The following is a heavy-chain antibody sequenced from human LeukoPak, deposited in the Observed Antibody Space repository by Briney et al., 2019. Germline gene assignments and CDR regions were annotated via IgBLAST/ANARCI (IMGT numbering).Heavy chain of an antibody. J-gene: IGHJ4*02. Sequence: SETLSLTCTVSGGSISSGDYYWSWIRQPPGKGLEWIGYIYYSGSTYYNPSLKSRVTISVDTSKNQFSLKLSSVTAADTAVYYCARVYSLYGDYGIDYWGQGTLVTVSS. CDR2: IYYSGST. D-gene: IGHD4-17*01. V-gene: IGHV4-30-4*01. CDR3: ARVYSLYGDYGIDY. CDR1: GGSISSGDYY.